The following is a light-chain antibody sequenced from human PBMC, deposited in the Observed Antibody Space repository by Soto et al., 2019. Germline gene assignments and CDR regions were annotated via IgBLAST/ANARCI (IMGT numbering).Light chain of an antibody. CDR2: GAS. V-gene: IGKV3-15*01. CDR3: QQYNNWPPYT. CDR1: QSVSSN. J-gene: IGKJ2*01. Sequence: EIVMTQSPATLSVSPGERATLSCRASQSVSSNLAWYQQKPGQAPRLLIYGASTRATGIPARFSGSGSGTEVTLTISSLQSEDFAVYYCQQYNNWPPYTIGQGTKLEIK.